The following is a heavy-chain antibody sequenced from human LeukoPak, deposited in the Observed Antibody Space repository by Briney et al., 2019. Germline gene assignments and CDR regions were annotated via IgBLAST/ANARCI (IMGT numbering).Heavy chain of an antibody. J-gene: IGHJ4*02. CDR1: GFSLTSYW. CDR3: ASGYCSGGNCYSG. D-gene: IGHD2-15*01. CDR2: IISDGSTT. Sequence: GGSLRLSCAASGFSLTSYWMHWIRQAPGKGLVWVSRIISDGSTTSYADPVKGRFTISRDNAKNTVYLQMNSLRVEDTAVYYCASGYCSGGNCYSGWGQGTLVTVSS. V-gene: IGHV3-74*01.